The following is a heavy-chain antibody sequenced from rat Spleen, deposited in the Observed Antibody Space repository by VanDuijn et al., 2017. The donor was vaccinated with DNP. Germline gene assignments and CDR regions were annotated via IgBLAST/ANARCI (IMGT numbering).Heavy chain of an antibody. CDR2: INTDGGST. Sequence: EVQLVESGGDLVQPGKSLKLSCVASGFTFSYYWMAWIRQAPGKGLEWVASINTDGGSTYYPDSVKGRFTISRDNAENTVYLQMDSLRSEDTATYYCARHGRRVFDYWGQGVMVTVSS. CDR1: GFTFSYYW. V-gene: IGHV5-58*01. D-gene: IGHD1-11*01. CDR3: ARHGRRVFDY. J-gene: IGHJ2*01.